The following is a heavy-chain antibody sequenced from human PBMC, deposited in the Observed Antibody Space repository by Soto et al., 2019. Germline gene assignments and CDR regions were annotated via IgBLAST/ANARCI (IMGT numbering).Heavy chain of an antibody. CDR2: AYFSGGNT. J-gene: IGHJ4*02. D-gene: IGHD6-25*01. CDR3: AYGSSSAWIDY. V-gene: IGHV4-39*01. Sequence: SETLSLTCSVSGDSMRGYHFYWGWIRQAPGKGLEWIGSAYFSGGNTYYSPSLKSRVSISVDTSKNEFSLRLTSLTAADTAVYFCAYGSSSAWIDYWGRGTLVTVSS. CDR1: GDSMRGYHFY.